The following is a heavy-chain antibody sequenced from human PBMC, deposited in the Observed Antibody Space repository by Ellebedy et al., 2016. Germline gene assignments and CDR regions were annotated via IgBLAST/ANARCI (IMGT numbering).Heavy chain of an antibody. CDR1: GFTFTSSA. D-gene: IGHD2-2*01. CDR2: IVVGSGNT. J-gene: IGHJ4*02. CDR3: AVIVVVPAAPTGGYFDY. V-gene: IGHV1-58*02. Sequence: SVKVSXXASGFTFTSSAMQWVRQARGQRLEWIGWIVVGSGNTNYAQKFQGRVTITADKSTSTAYMELSSLRSEDTAVYYCAVIVVVPAAPTGGYFDYWGQGTLVTVSS.